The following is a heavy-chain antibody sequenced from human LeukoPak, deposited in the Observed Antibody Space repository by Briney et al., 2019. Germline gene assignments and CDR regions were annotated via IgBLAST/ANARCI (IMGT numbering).Heavy chain of an antibody. Sequence: PGGSLRLSCAASGFTFNSYGMHWVRQAPGKGLEWVAFIRYDGSNKYYADSVKGRFTISRDNSKNTLYLQMNSLRAEDTAVYYCAKDSDYDILTGYYNPFDYWGQGTLVTVSS. CDR1: GFTFNSYG. D-gene: IGHD3-9*01. CDR3: AKDSDYDILTGYYNPFDY. J-gene: IGHJ4*02. CDR2: IRYDGSNK. V-gene: IGHV3-30*02.